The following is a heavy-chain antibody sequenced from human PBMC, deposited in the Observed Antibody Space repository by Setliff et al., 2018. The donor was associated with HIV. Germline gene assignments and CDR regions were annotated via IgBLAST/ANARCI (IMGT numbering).Heavy chain of an antibody. Sequence: SETLSLTCSVSGDSIISNTYYWGWIRQPPGKGPEWVASIFYTGSTFYTSSLKSRVRISMDKPKNQFSLELTSVTTEDTAVFYCARQTRNRYDVLTGYSVLWGQGILVTVSS. V-gene: IGHV4-39*01. CDR3: ARQTRNRYDVLTGYSVL. J-gene: IGHJ4*02. D-gene: IGHD3-9*01. CDR1: GDSIISNTYY. CDR2: IFYTGST.